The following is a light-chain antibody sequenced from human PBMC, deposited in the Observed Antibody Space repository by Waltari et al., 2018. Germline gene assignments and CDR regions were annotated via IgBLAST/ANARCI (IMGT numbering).Light chain of an antibody. CDR1: SSDVGGYNY. CDR3: SSYTSSSTYV. J-gene: IGLJ1*01. Sequence: QSALTQPASVSGSPGQSITISCTGTSSDVGGYNYVSWYQQHPGKAPKLRIYDVSNRPSGGSSRFSGSESGNTASRTISGLQAEDEADYYCSSYTSSSTYVFGTGTKVTVL. CDR2: DVS. V-gene: IGLV2-14*03.